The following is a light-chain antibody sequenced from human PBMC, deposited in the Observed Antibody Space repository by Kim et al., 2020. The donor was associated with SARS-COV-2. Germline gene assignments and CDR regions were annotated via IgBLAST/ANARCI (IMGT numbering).Light chain of an antibody. CDR1: NNDIGRYNY. J-gene: IGLJ2*01. CDR3: CSYAGSDSFVV. Sequence: QSGTLSGTGTNNDIGRYNYVSWYQLHPGNAPKLIIYDVTRRPSGVPHRFSGSKSADTASLTISGLQTEDEADYYCCSYAGSDSFVVFGGGTQLTVL. V-gene: IGLV2-11*01. CDR2: DVT.